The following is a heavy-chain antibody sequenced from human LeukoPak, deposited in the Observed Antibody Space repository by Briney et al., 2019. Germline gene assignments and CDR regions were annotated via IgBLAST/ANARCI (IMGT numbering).Heavy chain of an antibody. D-gene: IGHD3-10*01. J-gene: IGHJ6*03. CDR1: GYTFTGYY. CDR2: INPNSGGT. Sequence: GASVKVSCKASGYTFTGYYMHWVRQAPGQGLEWMGWINPNSGGTNYAQKFQGRVTMTRDTSISTAYMELSRLRSDDTAVYYCALGSYYYYYYMDVWGKGTMVTVSS. CDR3: ALGSYYYYYYMDV. V-gene: IGHV1-2*02.